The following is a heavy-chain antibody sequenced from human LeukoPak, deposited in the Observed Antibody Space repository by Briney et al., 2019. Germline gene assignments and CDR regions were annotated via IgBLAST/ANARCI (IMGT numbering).Heavy chain of an antibody. J-gene: IGHJ4*02. CDR2: IYYSGST. Sequence: PSETLSLTCTVSGGSISSYYWSWIRQPPGKGLEWIGYIYYSGSTNYNPSLKSRVTISVDTSKNQFSLKLSSVTAADTAVYYCARGSGSSGYYSLDYGGQGTRVTVSS. CDR3: ARGSGSSGYYSLDY. CDR1: GGSISSYY. D-gene: IGHD3-22*01. V-gene: IGHV4-59*01.